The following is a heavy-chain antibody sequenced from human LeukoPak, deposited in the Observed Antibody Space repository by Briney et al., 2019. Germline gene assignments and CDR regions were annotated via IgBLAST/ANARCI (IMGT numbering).Heavy chain of an antibody. J-gene: IGHJ5*02. D-gene: IGHD6-19*01. V-gene: IGHV1-2*02. Sequence: ASVKVSCKASGYTFTGHYMHWVRQAPGQGLEWMGWINPNSGGTNYAQKFQGRVTMTRDTSISTAYMELSRLRSDDTAVYYCARDLRLVGVKGFDPWGQGTLVTVSS. CDR1: GYTFTGHY. CDR3: ARDLRLVGVKGFDP. CDR2: INPNSGGT.